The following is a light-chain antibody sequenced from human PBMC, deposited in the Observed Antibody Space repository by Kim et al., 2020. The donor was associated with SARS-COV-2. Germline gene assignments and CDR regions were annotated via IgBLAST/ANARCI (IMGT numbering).Light chain of an antibody. J-gene: IGKJ4*01. CDR1: QSVSSNY. Sequence: SPGERATLSCRASQSVSSNYLAWYQQKPGQAPRVLVYGASTRATGIPDRFTASGSGTDFTLTISRLEPEDFAVYYCQQYGSLSLTFGGGTKVDIK. V-gene: IGKV3-20*01. CDR2: GAS. CDR3: QQYGSLSLT.